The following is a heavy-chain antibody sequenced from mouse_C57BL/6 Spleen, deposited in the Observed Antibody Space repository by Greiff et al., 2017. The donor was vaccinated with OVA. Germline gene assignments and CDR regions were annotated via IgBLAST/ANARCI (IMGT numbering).Heavy chain of an antibody. Sequence: QVQLQQSGAELVRPGASVTLSCKASGYTFTDYEMHWVKQTPVHGLEWIGAIDPETGGTASNQKFKGKAILTADKSSSTAYMELRSLTSEDSAVYYCVVYSNYAMDYWGQGTSVTVSS. CDR3: VVYSNYAMDY. V-gene: IGHV1-15*01. CDR2: IDPETGGT. CDR1: GYTFTDYE. J-gene: IGHJ4*01. D-gene: IGHD2-5*01.